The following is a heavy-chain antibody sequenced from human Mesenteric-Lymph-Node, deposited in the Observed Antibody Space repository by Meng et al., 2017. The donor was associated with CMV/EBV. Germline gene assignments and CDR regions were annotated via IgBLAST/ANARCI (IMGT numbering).Heavy chain of an antibody. V-gene: IGHV4-34*01. Sequence: GHSWNWIRQPPGKGLEWIGEINHSGSTNYNPSLESRVTISVDTSKNQFSLRLTSMTAADTALYYCARSPPRPGYYGPGSRGGYFGLWGRGTLVTVSS. J-gene: IGHJ2*01. CDR2: INHSGST. CDR1: GHS. D-gene: IGHD3-10*01. CDR3: ARSPPRPGYYGPGSRGGYFGL.